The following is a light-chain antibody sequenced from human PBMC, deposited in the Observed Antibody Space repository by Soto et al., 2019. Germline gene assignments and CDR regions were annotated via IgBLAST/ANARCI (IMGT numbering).Light chain of an antibody. CDR2: SAS. CDR1: QTISSW. CDR3: LQLFRYPLN. J-gene: IGKJ4*01. V-gene: IGKV1-5*01. Sequence: DIRMTQSPSTLSGSVGDRVTITCRASQTISSWLAWYQQKPGKAPELLVYSASNLQSGVPSRFSGGGSATEFSLTIGTLQPEDFATYYCLQLFRYPLNFGGGTKVDIK.